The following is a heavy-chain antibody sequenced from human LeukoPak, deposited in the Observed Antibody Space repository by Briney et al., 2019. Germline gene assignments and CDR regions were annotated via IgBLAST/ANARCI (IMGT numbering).Heavy chain of an antibody. J-gene: IGHJ4*02. D-gene: IGHD2-2*01. V-gene: IGHV3-11*01. CDR1: GFTFSDYY. CDR3: ARADIVVVPASDY. Sequence: GGSLRLSCAASGFTFSDYYMSWSRQAPGKGLEWVSYISSSGSTIYYADSVKGRFTISRDNAKNSLYLQMNSLRAEDTAVYYCARADIVVVPASDYWGQGTLVTVSS. CDR2: ISSSGSTI.